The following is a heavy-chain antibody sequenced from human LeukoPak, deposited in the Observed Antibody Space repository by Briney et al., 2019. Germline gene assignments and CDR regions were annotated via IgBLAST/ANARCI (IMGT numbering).Heavy chain of an antibody. V-gene: IGHV1-2*02. CDR2: INPNSGGT. J-gene: IGHJ6*02. CDR3: ARGESTYVYYYYYYGMDV. Sequence: GASVKVSCKASGYTFTGYYMHWVRQAPGQGLEWMGWINPNSGGTNYAQKFQGRVTMTRDTSISTAYMELSRLRSADTAVYYCARGESTYVYYYYYYGMDVWGQGTTVTVSS. CDR1: GYTFTGYY. D-gene: IGHD2-8*01.